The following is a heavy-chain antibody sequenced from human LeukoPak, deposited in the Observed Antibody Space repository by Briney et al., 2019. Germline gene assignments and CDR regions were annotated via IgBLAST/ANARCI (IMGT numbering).Heavy chain of an antibody. CDR3: ARSNDAFDI. V-gene: IGHV3-33*01. J-gene: IGHJ3*02. CDR2: IWYDGSNK. CDR1: AFTVSSYG. Sequence: GGSLRLSCAASAFTVSSYGMHWVRQAPGKGLEWVAVIWYDGSNKYYADSVKGRFTISRDNSKNTLYLQMNSLRAEDTAVYYCARSNDAFDIWGQGTMVTVSS.